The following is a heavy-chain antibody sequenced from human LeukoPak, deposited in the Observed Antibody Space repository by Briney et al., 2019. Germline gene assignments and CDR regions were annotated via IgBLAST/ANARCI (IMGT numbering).Heavy chain of an antibody. Sequence: GSLRLSCTASGFTFSTFAMGWVRQAPGKGLEWVSAISGSGGSTYYADSVKGRSTISRDNSKNTLYLQMNSLRAEDTAVYYCAKGGEYSSSWYYFDYWGQGTLVTVSS. CDR3: AKGGEYSSSWYYFDY. J-gene: IGHJ4*02. V-gene: IGHV3-23*01. CDR2: ISGSGGST. CDR1: GFTFSTFA. D-gene: IGHD6-13*01.